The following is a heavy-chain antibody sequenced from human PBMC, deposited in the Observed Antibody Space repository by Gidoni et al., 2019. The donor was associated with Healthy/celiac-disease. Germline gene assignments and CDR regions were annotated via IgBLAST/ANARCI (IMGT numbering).Heavy chain of an antibody. J-gene: IGHJ5*02. D-gene: IGHD3-16*01. CDR2: IYYRGST. V-gene: IGHV4-39*01. Sequence: QLQLQESGPGLVKPSETLSLTCTVSGRSLSSSSSYWGWRRPPPGKGLGWIGSIYYRGSTYYNPSLKSRFTISVDTSKNQFSLKLSSVTAADTAVYYCARLGGSGDWFDPWGQGTLVTVSS. CDR1: GRSLSSSSSY. CDR3: ARLGGSGDWFDP.